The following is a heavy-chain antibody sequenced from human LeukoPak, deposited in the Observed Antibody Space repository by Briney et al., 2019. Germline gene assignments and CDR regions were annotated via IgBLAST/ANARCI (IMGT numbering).Heavy chain of an antibody. CDR2: INGDGSWT. CDR1: GNYW. D-gene: IGHD2/OR15-2a*01. V-gene: IGHV3-74*01. J-gene: IGHJ4*02. CDR3: VGFYETY. Sequence: GGSLRLSCAASGNYWMHWVRQAPGKGLVWVSHINGDGSWTSYADSVKGRFTISKDNAKNTVYLQMNNLRAEDTAVNYCVGFYETYWGRGTLVTVSS.